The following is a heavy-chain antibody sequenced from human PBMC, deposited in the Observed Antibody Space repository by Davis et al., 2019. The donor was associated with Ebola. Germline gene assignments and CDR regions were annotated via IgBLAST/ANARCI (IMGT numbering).Heavy chain of an antibody. CDR2: IYYSGST. V-gene: IGHV4-31*03. J-gene: IGHJ4*02. CDR1: GGSISSGGYY. CDR3: ARGDVDTAMVLYPLDY. D-gene: IGHD5-18*01. Sequence: PSETLSLTCTVSGGSISSGGYYWSWIRQHPGKGLEWIGYIYYSGSTYYNPSLKSRVTISVDTSKNQFSLKLSSVTAADTAVYYCARGDVDTAMVLYPLDYWGQGTLVTVSS.